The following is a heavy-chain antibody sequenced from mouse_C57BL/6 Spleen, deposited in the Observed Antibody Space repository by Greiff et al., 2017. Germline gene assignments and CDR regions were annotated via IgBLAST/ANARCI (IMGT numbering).Heavy chain of an antibody. Sequence: DVMLVESGGGLVQPGGSLSLSCAASGFTFTDYYMSWVRQPPGKALGWLGFIRNKANGYTTEYSASVKGRFTISRDNSQSILYLQMNALRAEDSATYYCARSDYDYAMDYWGQGTSVTVSS. D-gene: IGHD2-4*01. CDR2: IRNKANGYTT. CDR3: ARSDYDYAMDY. J-gene: IGHJ4*01. CDR1: GFTFTDYY. V-gene: IGHV7-3*01.